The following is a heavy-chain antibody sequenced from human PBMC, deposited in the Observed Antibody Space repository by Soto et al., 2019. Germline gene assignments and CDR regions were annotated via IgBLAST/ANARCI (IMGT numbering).Heavy chain of an antibody. CDR1: GGSISSDGSY. J-gene: IGHJ6*02. CDR3: ARALTTVTTYNYYGMDV. D-gene: IGHD4-17*01. Sequence: NPSETLSLTCTVSGGSISSDGSYWSWLRQHPGERLEWIGFIYSTGSTYYTPSPRSRLTMSVDTSKNQFSLKLTSVTAADTAVYYCARALTTVTTYNYYGMDVWGLGTTVTVSS. V-gene: IGHV4-31*03. CDR2: IYSTGST.